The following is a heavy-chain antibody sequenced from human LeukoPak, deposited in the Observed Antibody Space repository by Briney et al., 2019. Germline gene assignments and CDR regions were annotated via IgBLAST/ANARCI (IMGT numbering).Heavy chain of an antibody. D-gene: IGHD5-18*01. CDR3: ARDPLGVDTAMVYYFGY. CDR1: GFTFSSYS. V-gene: IGHV3-21*04. Sequence: GGSLRLSCAASGFTFSSYSMNWVRQAPGKGLEWVASISSSSSYIYYADSVKGRFTISRDNAKNSLYLQMNSLRAEDTAVYYCARDPLGVDTAMVYYFGYWGQGTLVTVSS. CDR2: ISSSSSYI. J-gene: IGHJ4*02.